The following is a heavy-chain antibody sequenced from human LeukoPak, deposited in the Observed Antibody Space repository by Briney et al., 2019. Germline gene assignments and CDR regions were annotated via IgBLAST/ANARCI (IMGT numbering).Heavy chain of an antibody. D-gene: IGHD3-10*01. J-gene: IGHJ4*02. Sequence: GGSLRLSCAASGFTVSSNYMSWVRQAPGKGLEWVSVIYSGGSTYYADSVKGRFTISRDNSKNTLYLQMNSLRAEDTAVYYCAREYRGEYYFAYWGQGTLVTVSS. CDR3: AREYRGEYYFAY. CDR1: GFTVSSNY. CDR2: IYSGGST. V-gene: IGHV3-66*01.